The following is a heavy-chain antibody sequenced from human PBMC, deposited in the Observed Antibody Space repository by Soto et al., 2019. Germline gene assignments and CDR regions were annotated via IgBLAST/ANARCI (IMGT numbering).Heavy chain of an antibody. D-gene: IGHD5-12*01. CDR2: ISNSGVTT. V-gene: IGHV3-23*01. Sequence: EVQLLESGGGLVQPGGSLRLSCAASGFTFNNYAMSWVRQAPGKGLEWVSAISNSGVTTHYIDSVQGRFTISRDNSKSTLFLQMNSLRVDDTGVYYCAQDSRWLPYYWGQGNLVTFSS. CDR1: GFTFNNYA. CDR3: AQDSRWLPYY. J-gene: IGHJ4*02.